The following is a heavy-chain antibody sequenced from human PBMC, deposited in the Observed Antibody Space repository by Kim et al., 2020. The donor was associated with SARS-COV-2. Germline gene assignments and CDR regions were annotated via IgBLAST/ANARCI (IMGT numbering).Heavy chain of an antibody. CDR3: AGWSYYGMDL. D-gene: IGHD6-19*01. CDR1: GFTFDDYA. J-gene: IGHJ6*02. CDR2: ITWNSGSI. V-gene: IGHV3-9*01. Sequence: GGSLRLSCAASGFTFDDYAMEWVRQAPGKGLEWVAGITWNSGSIGYADSVKGRFAISRDKAKNSLYLQMNSLRTEDTALYYCAGWSYYGMDLWGQGNTVTVSS.